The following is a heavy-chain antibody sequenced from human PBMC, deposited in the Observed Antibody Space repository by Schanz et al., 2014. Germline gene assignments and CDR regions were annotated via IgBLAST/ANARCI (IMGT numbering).Heavy chain of an antibody. J-gene: IGHJ6*02. CDR3: AREMGRRFFDYNYGMDV. D-gene: IGHD3-3*01. CDR1: GGSLSGYF. Sequence: QVQLQQWGAGLLKPSETLSLTFAVYGGSLSGYFWSWIRQPPGKGLEWIGDIGHSGNTKDNPSLKSRVTMSVKTSKNQFSLNLSSVTAADTATYYCAREMGRRFFDYNYGMDVWGQGTSVTVS. V-gene: IGHV4-34*01. CDR2: IGHSGNT.